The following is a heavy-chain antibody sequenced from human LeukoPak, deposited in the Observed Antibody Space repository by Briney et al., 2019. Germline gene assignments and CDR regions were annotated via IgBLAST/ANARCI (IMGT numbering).Heavy chain of an antibody. D-gene: IGHD3-10*01. CDR1: GDSIRSYY. CDR3: ARDADYYGVDY. CDR2: IYTTGSA. Sequence: SETLSLTCTVSGDSIRSYYWSWFRQPAGKGLEWIGRIYTTGSANYNHSLKSRVIMSVDTSKNQFSLNLTSVTAADTAMYYCARDADYYGVDYWGQGTLVTVSS. V-gene: IGHV4-4*07. J-gene: IGHJ4*02.